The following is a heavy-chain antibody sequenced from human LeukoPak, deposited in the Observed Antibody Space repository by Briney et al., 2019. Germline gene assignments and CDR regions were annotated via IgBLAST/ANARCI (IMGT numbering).Heavy chain of an antibody. CDR3: VREGFYFFDF. Sequence: GGSLRLSCAASGFTFTNNFMSWVRQVPGKGLEWVANIKQDGSETTYADSVRGRFTIFRDNAKDSVYLQMNSLRAEDSATYYCVREGFYFFDFWGQELWSPSPQ. CDR1: GFTFTNNF. J-gene: IGHJ4*01. V-gene: IGHV3-7*01. CDR2: IKQDGSET.